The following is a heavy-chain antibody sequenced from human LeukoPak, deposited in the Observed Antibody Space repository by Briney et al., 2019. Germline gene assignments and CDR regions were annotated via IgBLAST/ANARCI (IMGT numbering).Heavy chain of an antibody. CDR1: GGTFSSYA. Sequence: ASVKVSCKASGGTFSSYAISWVRQAPGQGLEWMGIINPSGGSTSYAQKFQGRVTMTRDTSTSTVYMELSSLRSEDTAVYYCARDLEDIAAAGYYYYMDVWGKGTTVTVSS. CDR2: INPSGGST. CDR3: ARDLEDIAAAGYYYYMDV. D-gene: IGHD6-13*01. J-gene: IGHJ6*03. V-gene: IGHV1-46*01.